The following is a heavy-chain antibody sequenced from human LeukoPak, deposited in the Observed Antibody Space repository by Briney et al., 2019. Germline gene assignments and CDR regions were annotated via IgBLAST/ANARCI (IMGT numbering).Heavy chain of an antibody. V-gene: IGHV1-24*01. CDR2: FDPEDGET. CDR3: ARGPPDIVVVPAAPFDY. J-gene: IGHJ4*02. CDR1: GYTLTELS. Sequence: ASVKVSCKVSGYTLTELSMHWVRQAPGKGLEWMGGFDPEDGETIYAQKFQGRVTMTEDTSTDTAYTELSSLRSEDTAVYYCARGPPDIVVVPAAPFDYWGQGTLVTVSS. D-gene: IGHD2-2*01.